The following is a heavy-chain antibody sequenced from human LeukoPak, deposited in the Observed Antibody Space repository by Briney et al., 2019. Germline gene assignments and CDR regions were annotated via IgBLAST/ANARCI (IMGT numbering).Heavy chain of an antibody. V-gene: IGHV3-23*01. J-gene: IGHJ4*02. Sequence: KTGGSLRLSCAASGFTFSSYAMSWVRQAPGKGLEWVSAISGSGGSTYYADSVKGRFTISRDNSKNTLYLQMNSLRAEDTALYYCARDWEYSSSSWFFDYWGQGTLVTVSS. CDR1: GFTFSSYA. CDR3: ARDWEYSSSSWFFDY. CDR2: ISGSGGST. D-gene: IGHD6-6*01.